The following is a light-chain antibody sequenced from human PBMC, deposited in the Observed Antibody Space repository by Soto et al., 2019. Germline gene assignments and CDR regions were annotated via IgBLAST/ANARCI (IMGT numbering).Light chain of an antibody. V-gene: IGLV2-11*01. CDR1: SSDVGGYNY. Sequence: QSVLTQPRSVSGSPGQSVTISWTGTSSDVGGYNYVSWYQQHPGKAPKLMIYDVSKRPSGVPDRFSGSKSGNTASLTISGLQAEDEADYYCCSYAGSSYVFGTGTKVTVL. CDR2: DVS. CDR3: CSYAGSSYV. J-gene: IGLJ1*01.